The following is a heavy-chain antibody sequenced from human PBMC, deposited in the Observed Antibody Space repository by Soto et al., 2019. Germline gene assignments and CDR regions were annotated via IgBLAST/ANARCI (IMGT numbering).Heavy chain of an antibody. J-gene: IGHJ4*02. CDR1: GYSFTSYW. D-gene: IGHD3-22*01. CDR3: ARRGYYDSSGYYQYFDY. V-gene: IGHV5-51*01. CDR2: IYPGDSDT. Sequence: GESLKISCKGSGYSFTSYWIGWVRQMPGKGLEWMGIIYPGDSDTSYSPSFQGQVTISADKSISTAYLQWSSLKASDTAMYYCARRGYYDSSGYYQYFDYWGQGILVTVSS.